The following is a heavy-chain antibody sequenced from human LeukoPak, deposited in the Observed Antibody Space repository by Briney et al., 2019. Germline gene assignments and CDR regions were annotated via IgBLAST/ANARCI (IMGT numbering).Heavy chain of an antibody. Sequence: GASVKVSCKVSGYILTELSMHWVRQAPGKGLEWMGGFDPEDGETIYAQKFQGRVTMTRDTSISTAYMELSRLRSDDTAVYYCAREKFWSGSYSFPFDYWGQGTLVTVSS. CDR1: GYILTELS. D-gene: IGHD1-26*01. V-gene: IGHV1-24*01. CDR2: FDPEDGET. CDR3: AREKFWSGSYSFPFDY. J-gene: IGHJ4*02.